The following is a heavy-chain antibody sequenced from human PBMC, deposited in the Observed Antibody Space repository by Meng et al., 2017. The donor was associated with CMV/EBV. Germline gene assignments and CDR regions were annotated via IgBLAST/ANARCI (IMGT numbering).Heavy chain of an antibody. CDR1: GFTFDDYG. J-gene: IGHJ4*02. CDR3: ARAAGSLLRYYFDY. D-gene: IGHD3-10*01. V-gene: IGHV3-20*04. Sequence: GGSLRLSCAASGFTFDDYGMSWVRQAPGKGLEWVSGINWNGGSTGYADSVKGRFTISRDNAKNSLYLQMNSLRAEDTAVYYCARAAGSLLRYYFDYWGQGTLVTVSS. CDR2: INWNGGST.